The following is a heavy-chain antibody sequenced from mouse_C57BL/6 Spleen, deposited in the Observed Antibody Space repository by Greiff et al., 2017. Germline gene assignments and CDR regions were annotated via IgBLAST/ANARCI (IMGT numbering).Heavy chain of an antibody. CDR1: GFTFSDYG. CDR2: ISSGSSTI. V-gene: IGHV5-17*01. D-gene: IGHD4-1*02. CDR3: ANWDFAY. J-gene: IGHJ3*01. Sequence: EVKLMESGGGLVKPGGSLKLSCAASGFTFSDYGMHWVRQAPEKGLEWVAYISSGSSTIYYADTVKGRFTISRDNAKNTLFLQMTSLRSEDTAMYYCANWDFAYWGQGTLVTVSA.